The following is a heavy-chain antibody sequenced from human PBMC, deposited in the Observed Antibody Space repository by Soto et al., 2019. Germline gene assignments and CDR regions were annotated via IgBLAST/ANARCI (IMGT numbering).Heavy chain of an antibody. CDR3: AKDREQQLGQYYFGY. CDR2: ISGSGGST. D-gene: IGHD6-13*01. CDR1: GFTFSSYA. J-gene: IGHJ4*02. Sequence: GGSLRLSCAASGFTFSSYAMSWVRQAPGKGLEWVSAISGSGGSTYYADSVKGRFTTSRDNSKNTLYLQMNSLRAEDTAVYYCAKDREQQLGQYYFGYWGQGTLVTVSS. V-gene: IGHV3-23*01.